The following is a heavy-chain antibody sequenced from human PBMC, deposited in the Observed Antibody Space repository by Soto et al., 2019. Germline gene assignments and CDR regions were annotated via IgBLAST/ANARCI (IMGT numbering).Heavy chain of an antibody. Sequence: QVQLQESGPGLVKPSQTLSLTCTVSGGSISSGDSYWSWIRQPPGKGLEWIGHIYYRGSTYYNQSLKSRVTISVDTSKNQYSLKLSSVTAADTAVYYCARSEELNYYYGMDVWGQGTTVTVSS. CDR3: ARSEELNYYYGMDV. CDR1: GGSISSGDSY. V-gene: IGHV4-30-4*01. J-gene: IGHJ6*02. D-gene: IGHD1-7*01. CDR2: IYYRGST.